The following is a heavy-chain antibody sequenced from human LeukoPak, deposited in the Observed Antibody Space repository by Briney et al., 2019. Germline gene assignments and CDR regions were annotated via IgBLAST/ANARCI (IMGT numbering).Heavy chain of an antibody. CDR2: ISSSGSTI. V-gene: IGHV3-48*03. D-gene: IGHD1-26*01. Sequence: GGSLRLSCAASGFTFNSYEMNWVRQAPGKGLEWVSYISSSGSTIYYADSVKGRFTISRDNAKNSLYLQMNSLRAEDTAVYYCARPNGGSYFFDYWGQGTLVTVSS. CDR1: GFTFNSYE. CDR3: ARPNGGSYFFDY. J-gene: IGHJ4*02.